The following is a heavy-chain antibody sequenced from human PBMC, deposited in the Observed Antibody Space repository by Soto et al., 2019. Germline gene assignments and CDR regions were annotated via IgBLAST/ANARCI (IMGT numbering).Heavy chain of an antibody. CDR1: GFTFSSYA. J-gene: IGHJ4*02. CDR3: AKDGTNYGDYGFDN. CDR2: ISGSGGRT. V-gene: IGHV3-23*01. Sequence: EVQLLESGGGLIQPGGSLRLSCAASGFTFSSYAMSWVRQAPGKGLEWVSAISGSGGRTYYADSVKGRFTISRDNSRNEVYLQMNSLRAEDTAVYYCAKDGTNYGDYGFDNWGQGTLVIVSS. D-gene: IGHD4-17*01.